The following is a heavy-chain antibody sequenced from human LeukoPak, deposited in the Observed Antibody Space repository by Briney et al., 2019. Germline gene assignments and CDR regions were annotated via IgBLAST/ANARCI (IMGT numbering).Heavy chain of an antibody. V-gene: IGHV3-48*02. J-gene: IGHJ4*02. CDR3: NRAYCGGDCYSDY. D-gene: IGHD2-21*02. Sequence: GGSLRLSCAASGFTFSSYSMNWVRQAPGKGLEWVSYISSSSSTIYYADFVKGRFTISRDNAKNSLYLQMNSLRDEDTAVYYCNRAYCGGDCYSDYWGQGTLVTVSS. CDR2: ISSSSSTI. CDR1: GFTFSSYS.